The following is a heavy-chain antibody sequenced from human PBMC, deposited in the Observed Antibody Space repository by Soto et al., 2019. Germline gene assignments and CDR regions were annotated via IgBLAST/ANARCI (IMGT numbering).Heavy chain of an antibody. CDR1: GGSFSGYY. CDR2: INHSGST. CDR3: ANFDFWSGWGD. D-gene: IGHD3-3*01. J-gene: IGHJ4*02. V-gene: IGHV4-34*01. Sequence: QVQLQQWGAGLLKPSETLSLTCAVYGGSFSGYYGSWIRQPPGKGLEWIGEINHSGSTNYNPSLKSRVTISVDTSKNQFSLKLSSVTAADTAVYYCANFDFWSGWGDWGQGTLVTVSS.